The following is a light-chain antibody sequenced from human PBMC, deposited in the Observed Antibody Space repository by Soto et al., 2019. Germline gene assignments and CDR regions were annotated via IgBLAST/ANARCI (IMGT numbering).Light chain of an antibody. V-gene: IGKV3-20*01. Sequence: EIVLTQSPGTLSLSPGERATLSCRASQSVSSSYLAWYQQKPGQAPRLLMYGASSRATGIPDRFSGSGSGTDFTLTISILEPEDFAVYYCQQYGSSPQTFGQGTKLEIK. CDR2: GAS. CDR3: QQYGSSPQT. J-gene: IGKJ2*01. CDR1: QSVSSSY.